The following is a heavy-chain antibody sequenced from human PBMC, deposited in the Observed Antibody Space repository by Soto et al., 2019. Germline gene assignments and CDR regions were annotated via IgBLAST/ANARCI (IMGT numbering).Heavy chain of an antibody. CDR1: GDSVSSNSAA. CDR3: ARGGIAAAAQGNWFDP. CDR2: TYYRSKWYN. V-gene: IGHV6-1*01. Sequence: SQTLSLTCAISGDSVSSNSAAWNWIRQSPSRGLEWLGRTYYRSKWYNDYEVSVKSRITINPDTSKSQFSLQLNSVTPEDTAVYYCARGGIAAAAQGNWFDPWGQGTLVTVSS. J-gene: IGHJ5*02. D-gene: IGHD6-13*01.